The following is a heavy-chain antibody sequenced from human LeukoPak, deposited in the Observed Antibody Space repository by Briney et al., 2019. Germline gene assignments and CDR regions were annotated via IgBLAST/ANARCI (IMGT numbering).Heavy chain of an antibody. D-gene: IGHD2-15*01. J-gene: IGHJ4*02. Sequence: SVKVSCKASGGTFSSYAISWVRQAPGQGLEWMGGIIPIFGTANYAQKFQGRVTITTDESTSTAYMELSSLRSEDTAVYYCARNGYCSGGSCYSLYFDYRGQGTLVTVSS. V-gene: IGHV1-69*05. CDR1: GGTFSSYA. CDR2: IIPIFGTA. CDR3: ARNGYCSGGSCYSLYFDY.